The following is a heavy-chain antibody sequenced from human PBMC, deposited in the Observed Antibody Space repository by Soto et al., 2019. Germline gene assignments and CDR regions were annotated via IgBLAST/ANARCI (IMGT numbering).Heavy chain of an antibody. J-gene: IGHJ4*02. CDR1: GFTFSSYG. Sequence: GGSLRLSCAASGFTFSSYGMHWVRQAPGKGLEWVAVIWFDGSNKYYADSVKGRFTISRDNSKNTVYLQMNSLRAEDTAVYYCARTGYCSSISCLKGFDYWGQGTLVTVSS. D-gene: IGHD2-2*01. CDR3: ARTGYCSSISCLKGFDY. V-gene: IGHV3-33*01. CDR2: IWFDGSNK.